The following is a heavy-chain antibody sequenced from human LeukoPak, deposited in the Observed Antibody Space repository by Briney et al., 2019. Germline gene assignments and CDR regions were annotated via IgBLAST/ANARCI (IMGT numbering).Heavy chain of an antibody. CDR3: ALLLTSGYLADY. CDR2: IYPGDSYT. V-gene: IGHV5-10-1*01. Sequence: PGESLKISCKGSGYSFTSYWISWVRQMPGKGLEWMGNIYPGDSYTNYSPSFQGHATISADKSISTAYLQWTNLKASDTAMYYCALLLTSGYLADYWGQGTLVTVSS. CDR1: GYSFTSYW. J-gene: IGHJ4*02. D-gene: IGHD3-22*01.